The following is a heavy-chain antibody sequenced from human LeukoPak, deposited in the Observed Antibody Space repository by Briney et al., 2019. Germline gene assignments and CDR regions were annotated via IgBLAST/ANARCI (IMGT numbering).Heavy chain of an antibody. CDR1: GFTFTTYS. CDR2: ISSDSNYI. Sequence: GGSRRLSCAASGFTFTTYSMNWVRQAPGKGLEWVSSISSDSNYIYYADSLKGRFTISRDNAKSSLYLQIISLRAEDTAVYYCARVAFGLYVMDVWGQGTTVTVSS. CDR3: ARVAFGLYVMDV. D-gene: IGHD3/OR15-3a*01. V-gene: IGHV3-21*01. J-gene: IGHJ6*02.